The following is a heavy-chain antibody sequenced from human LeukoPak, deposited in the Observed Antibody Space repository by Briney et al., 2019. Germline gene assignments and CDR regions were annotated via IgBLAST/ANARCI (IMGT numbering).Heavy chain of an antibody. D-gene: IGHD6-13*01. CDR1: GFTFSSYW. Sequence: GGSLRLSCAASGFTFSSYWMHWVRQAPGKGLLWVSRINSDGTSTSYADSVKGRFTISRDNAKNTLYLQMNSLRGEDTAVYYCAKVSQWGNSRWYEGDWGQGTLVTVSS. CDR3: AKVSQWGNSRWYEGD. J-gene: IGHJ4*02. CDR2: INSDGTST. V-gene: IGHV3-74*01.